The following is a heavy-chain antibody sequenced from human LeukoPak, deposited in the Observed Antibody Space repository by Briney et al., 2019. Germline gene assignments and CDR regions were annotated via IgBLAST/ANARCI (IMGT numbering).Heavy chain of an antibody. CDR1: GFTFSDYY. J-gene: IGHJ6*03. CDR3: AKDMGQPARKDYYYYYMDV. V-gene: IGHV3-11*01. D-gene: IGHD3-10*01. Sequence: GGSLRLSCAVSGFTFSDYYMSWIRQAPGKGLEWVSYISSGGSTISHADSVKGRFTISRDNSKNSLYLQMNSLRTEDTALYYCAKDMGQPARKDYYYYYMDVWGKGTTVTVSS. CDR2: ISSGGSTI.